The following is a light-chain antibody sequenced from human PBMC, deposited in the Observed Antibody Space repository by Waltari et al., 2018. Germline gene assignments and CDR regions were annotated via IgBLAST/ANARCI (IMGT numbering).Light chain of an antibody. V-gene: IGKV1-5*03. CDR2: DAS. CDR3: QQYSTYGT. Sequence: DIQMTQSPSTLSASVGDRVTVTCRASQSVSSWLAWYQQKPGKAPKLLIYDASSLESGVTSRFSGSASGTEFTLTITSLQPDDSATYYCQQYSTYGTFGQGTKVEIK. CDR1: QSVSSW. J-gene: IGKJ1*01.